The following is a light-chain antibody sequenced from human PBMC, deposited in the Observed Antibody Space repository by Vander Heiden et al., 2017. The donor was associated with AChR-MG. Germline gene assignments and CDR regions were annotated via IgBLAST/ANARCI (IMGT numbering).Light chain of an antibody. CDR1: QSVSSSY. J-gene: IGKJ3*01. V-gene: IGKV3-20*01. Sequence: EIVLTQSPGTLSLSPGERATLSCRASQSVSSSYLAWYQQKPGQAPRLLIYGASSRATGIPDRFSGSGSGTDFTLTISRLEPEDFAVYYCQQYGSSPWGIFTFGPGTKVDIK. CDR3: QQYGSSPWGIFT. CDR2: GAS.